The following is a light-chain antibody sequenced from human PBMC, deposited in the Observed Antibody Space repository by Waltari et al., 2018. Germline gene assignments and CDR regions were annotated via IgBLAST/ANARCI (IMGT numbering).Light chain of an antibody. CDR2: GNS. CDR1: SSNIGAGYD. CDR3: QSYDSSLSGSV. V-gene: IGLV1-40*01. Sequence: QSGLTQPPSVSGAPGQRVTISCTGSSSNIGAGYDVHWYQLLPGTAPNLLIYGNSNRPAGVPDRFSCSKSGTSASLASTGLQAEDEAGYYCQSYDSSLSGSVFGGGTKLTIL. J-gene: IGLJ2*01.